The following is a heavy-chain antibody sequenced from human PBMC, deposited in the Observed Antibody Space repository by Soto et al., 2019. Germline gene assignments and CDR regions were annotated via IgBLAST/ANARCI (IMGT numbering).Heavy chain of an antibody. CDR2: MYYGGNA. CDR1: GDSIRSYS. D-gene: IGHD2-21*01. J-gene: IGHJ6*03. CDR3: ANSVIDSYRRYSFYYMDV. Sequence: SETLSLTCTVSGDSIRSYSWNWIRQPPGKGLEWIGSMYYGGNANYNPSLKSRVTISLDTSRNQFSLTVSSVTAADTAVYYCANSVIDSYRRYSFYYMDVWGKGTTVTVSS. V-gene: IGHV4-59*01.